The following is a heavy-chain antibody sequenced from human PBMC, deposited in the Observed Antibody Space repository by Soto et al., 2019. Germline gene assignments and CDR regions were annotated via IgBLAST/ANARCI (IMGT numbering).Heavy chain of an antibody. V-gene: IGHV3-74*01. CDR3: ARAYDFWSGYYSTQTPDRDFDY. Sequence: EVQLVESGGGLVQPGGSLRLSCAASGFTFSSYWMHWVRQAPGKGLVWVSRINSDGSSTSYADSVKGRFTISRHNDKNTLYLQMNSLRAEDTAVYYCARAYDFWSGYYSTQTPDRDFDYWGQGTLVTVSS. D-gene: IGHD3-3*01. CDR2: INSDGSST. J-gene: IGHJ4*02. CDR1: GFTFSSYW.